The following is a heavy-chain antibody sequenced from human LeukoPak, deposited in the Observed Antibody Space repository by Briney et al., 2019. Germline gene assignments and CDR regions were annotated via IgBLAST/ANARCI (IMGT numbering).Heavy chain of an antibody. CDR2: IYPGDSDT. CDR1: GYSFTSYW. Sequence: NHGESLKISCKGSGYSFTSYWIGWVRQMPGKGLEWMGIIYPGDSDTRYSPSFQGQVTISADKSISTAYLQWSSLKASDTAMYYCARGARITMVRGVHNWFDPWGQGTLVTVSS. CDR3: ARGARITMVRGVHNWFDP. V-gene: IGHV5-51*01. J-gene: IGHJ5*02. D-gene: IGHD3-10*01.